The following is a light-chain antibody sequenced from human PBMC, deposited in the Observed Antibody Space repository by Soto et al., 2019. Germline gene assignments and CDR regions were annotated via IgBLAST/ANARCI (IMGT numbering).Light chain of an antibody. J-gene: IGLJ1*01. Sequence: QSALTQPASVSGSPGQSITISCTGTSSDVGGYNYVSWYQQHPGKAPKLMIYDVSYRPSGVSNRFSGSKSGNTASLTISGLQAEDEADYYCNSYTSSSTPYVFGTGTKVTVL. CDR1: SSDVGGYNY. V-gene: IGLV2-14*01. CDR2: DVS. CDR3: NSYTSSSTPYV.